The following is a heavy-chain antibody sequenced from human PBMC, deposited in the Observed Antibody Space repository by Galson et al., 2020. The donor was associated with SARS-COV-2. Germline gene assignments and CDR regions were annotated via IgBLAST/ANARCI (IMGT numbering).Heavy chain of an antibody. CDR2: MNPNSGNT. D-gene: IGHD3-3*01. Sequence: GESLKISCKASGYTFTSYDINWVRQATGQGLEWMGWMNPNSGNTGYAQKFQGRVTMTRNTSISTAYMELSSLRSEDTAVYYCARGSLVGRGAVITIFGVVTKPYYFDYWGQGTLVTVSS. V-gene: IGHV1-8*01. CDR3: ARGSLVGRGAVITIFGVVTKPYYFDY. CDR1: GYTFTSYD. J-gene: IGHJ4*02.